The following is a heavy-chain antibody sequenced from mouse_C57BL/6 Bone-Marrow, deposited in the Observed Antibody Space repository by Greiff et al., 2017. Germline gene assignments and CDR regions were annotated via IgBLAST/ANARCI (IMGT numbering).Heavy chain of an antibody. J-gene: IGHJ3*01. CDR1: GYAFSSSW. CDR2: IYPGDGDT. Sequence: VQLQESGPELVKPGASVKISCKASGYAFSSSWMNWVKQRPGKGLEWIGRIYPGDGDTNYNGKFKGKATLTADKSSSTAYMQLSSLTSEDSAVYFCAREAGFPAWFAYWGQGTLVTVSA. CDR3: AREAGFPAWFAY. D-gene: IGHD2-2*01. V-gene: IGHV1-82*01.